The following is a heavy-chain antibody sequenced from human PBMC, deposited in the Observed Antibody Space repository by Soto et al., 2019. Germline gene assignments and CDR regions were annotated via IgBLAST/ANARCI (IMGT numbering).Heavy chain of an antibody. Sequence: GGSLRLSCAASGFTFSSYGMHWVRQAPGKGLEWVAVISYDGSNKYYADSVKGRFTISRDNSKNTLYLQMNSLRAEDTAVYYCAKEPRDCSGGSCYSAEYFQHWGQGTLVTVSS. V-gene: IGHV3-30*18. CDR1: GFTFSSYG. CDR3: AKEPRDCSGGSCYSAEYFQH. CDR2: ISYDGSNK. D-gene: IGHD2-15*01. J-gene: IGHJ1*01.